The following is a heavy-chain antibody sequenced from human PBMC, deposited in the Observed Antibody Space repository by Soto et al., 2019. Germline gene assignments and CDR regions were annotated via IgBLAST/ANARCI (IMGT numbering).Heavy chain of an antibody. D-gene: IGHD3-10*01. CDR3: AKDPASNYNYYMDV. V-gene: IGHV3-23*01. CDR1: GFTFSSYA. J-gene: IGHJ6*03. CDR2: ISGSGSNT. Sequence: GGSLRLSCAVSGFTFSSYAMSWVRQGPEKGLEWVSVISGSGSNTYYADSVKGRFTISRDNSKNTLHLQMNSLRAEDTAVYYCAKDPASNYNYYMDVWGKGTTVTVSS.